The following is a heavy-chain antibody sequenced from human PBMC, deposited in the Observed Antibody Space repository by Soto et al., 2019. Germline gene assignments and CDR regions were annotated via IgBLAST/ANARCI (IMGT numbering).Heavy chain of an antibody. CDR2: ISGNNANA. CDR3: ARDAPACVRLTIDY. J-gene: IGHJ4*02. Sequence: QVRLVQSGAEVRKPGASVKVSCTTSGYTFTSYGVSWVRQAPGQGLEWMGWISGNNANANNAEHLQGRLTMTTATCTSTVYMELRSLTSYDTAVYYCARDAPACVRLTIDYWGQGTPVTVSS. D-gene: IGHD2-2*01. CDR1: GYTFTSYG. V-gene: IGHV1-18*01.